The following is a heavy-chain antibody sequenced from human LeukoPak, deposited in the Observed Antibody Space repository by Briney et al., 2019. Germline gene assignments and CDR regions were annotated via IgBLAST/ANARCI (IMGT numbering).Heavy chain of an antibody. J-gene: IGHJ4*02. CDR2: IIPILGIA. D-gene: IGHD1-14*01. CDR1: GYTFTSYG. V-gene: IGHV1-69*04. CDR3: ARITGGLDY. Sequence: GASVKVSCKASGYTFTSYGISWVRQAPGQGLEWMGRIIPILGIANYAQKFQGRVTITADKSTSTAYMELSSLRSEDTAVYYCARITGGLDYWGQGTLVTVSS.